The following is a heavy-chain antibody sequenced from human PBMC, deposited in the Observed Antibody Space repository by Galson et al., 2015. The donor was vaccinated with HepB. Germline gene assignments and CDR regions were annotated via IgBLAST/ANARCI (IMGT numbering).Heavy chain of an antibody. V-gene: IGHV3-9*01. D-gene: IGHD3-3*01. Sequence: LRLSYAASGFTFDDYAMSWVRQAPGKGLEWVSGITWNSGNVAYSDSVRGRFTISRDNAKDSLYLQMSSVRAEDTALYFCAKDTGGKYNDFWSGYFAYFDYWGQGALVTVSS. CDR2: ITWNSGNV. CDR3: AKDTGGKYNDFWSGYFAYFDY. CDR1: GFTFDDYA. J-gene: IGHJ4*02.